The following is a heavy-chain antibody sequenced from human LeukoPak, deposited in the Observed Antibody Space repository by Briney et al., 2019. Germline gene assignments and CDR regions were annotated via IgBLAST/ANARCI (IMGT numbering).Heavy chain of an antibody. CDR1: GFTFSSYA. CDR2: INPDGSER. V-gene: IGHV3-7*03. J-gene: IGHJ6*02. CDR3: TRDLAAVPGPRMDV. D-gene: IGHD6-19*01. Sequence: GGSLRLSCAASGFTFSSYAMGWVRQAPGKGLEWVALINPDGSERYYVDSVKGRFTISRDNAKNSLYLQMDSLRDDDTAMYFCTRDLAAVPGPRMDVWGQGTTVTVSS.